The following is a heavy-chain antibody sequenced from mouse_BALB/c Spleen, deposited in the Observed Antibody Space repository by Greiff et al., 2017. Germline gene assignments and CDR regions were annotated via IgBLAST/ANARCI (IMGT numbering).Heavy chain of an antibody. J-gene: IGHJ4*01. Sequence: EVHLVESGGGLVQPGGSRKLSCAASGFTFSSFGMHWVRQAPEKGLEWVAYISSGSSTIYYADTVKGRFTISRDNPKNTLFLQMTSLRSEDTAMYYCARSYYGNYVEAMDYWGQGTSVTVSS. CDR3: ARSYYGNYVEAMDY. CDR2: ISSGSSTI. V-gene: IGHV5-17*02. D-gene: IGHD2-10*01. CDR1: GFTFSSFG.